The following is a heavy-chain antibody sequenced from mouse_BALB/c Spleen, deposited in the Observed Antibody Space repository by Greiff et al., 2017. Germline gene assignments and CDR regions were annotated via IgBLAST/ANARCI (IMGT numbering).Heavy chain of an antibody. CDR3: ARVIYDGYFDY. CDR1: GFNIKDTY. Sequence: VQLQQSGAELVKPGASVKLSCTASGFNIKDTYMHWVKQRPEQGLEWIGRIDPANGNTKYDPKFQGKATITADTSSNTAYLQLSSLTSEDTAVYYCARVIYDGYFDYWGQGTTLTVSS. J-gene: IGHJ2*01. D-gene: IGHD2-3*01. CDR2: IDPANGNT. V-gene: IGHV14-3*02.